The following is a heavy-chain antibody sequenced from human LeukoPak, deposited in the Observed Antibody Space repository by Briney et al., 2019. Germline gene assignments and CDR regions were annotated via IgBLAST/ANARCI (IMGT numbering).Heavy chain of an antibody. CDR1: GFTFSSYG. CDR3: AKDRGIAAAYIDY. Sequence: PGGSLRLSCAASGFTFSSYGMHWVRQAPGKGLEWVAVISYDGSNKYYADSVKGRFTFSRDNSKNTLYLQMNSLRAEDTAVYYCAKDRGIAAAYIDYWGQGTLVTVSS. V-gene: IGHV3-30*18. CDR2: ISYDGSNK. D-gene: IGHD6-13*01. J-gene: IGHJ4*02.